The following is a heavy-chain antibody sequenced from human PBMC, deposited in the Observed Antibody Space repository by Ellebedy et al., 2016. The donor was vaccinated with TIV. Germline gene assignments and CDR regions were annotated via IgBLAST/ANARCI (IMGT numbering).Heavy chain of an antibody. J-gene: IGHJ4*02. D-gene: IGHD5-24*01. Sequence: GESLKISCAASGFTFNDAWMSWVRQAPGKGLEWVGRVKSKTDGGTTDYAEPVKGRFTVSRDDSKSTLYLQMNGLKTEDTAVYYCTTGHGYWPRWGQGTLVTVSS. CDR3: TTGHGYWPR. CDR2: VKSKTDGGTT. CDR1: GFTFNDAW. V-gene: IGHV3-15*01.